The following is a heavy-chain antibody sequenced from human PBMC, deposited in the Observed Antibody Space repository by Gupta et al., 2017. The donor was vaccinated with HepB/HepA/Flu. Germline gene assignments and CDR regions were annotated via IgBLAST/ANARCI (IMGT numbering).Heavy chain of an antibody. CDR2: IKLNEREK. CDR3: GRNNHDIDV. V-gene: IGHV3-7*03. D-gene: IGHD1-14*01. Sequence: ELQLVESGGDLVQPGGSLSISCVAFGLSVSDFRMSWVRQAPGKGLEWVANIKLNEREKYYVDSVKGRFTISRDNAKNSLYLQMDRLRAEDTGTYYCGRNNHDIDVWGQGTTVTVSS. CDR1: GLSVSDFR. J-gene: IGHJ6*02.